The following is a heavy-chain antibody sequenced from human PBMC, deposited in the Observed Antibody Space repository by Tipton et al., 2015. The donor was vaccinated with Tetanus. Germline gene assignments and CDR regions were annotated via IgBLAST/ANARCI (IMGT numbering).Heavy chain of an antibody. D-gene: IGHD5-24*01. V-gene: IGHV4-59*01. CDR1: GGSFSNYF. Sequence: TLSLTCAVYGGSFSNYFWRWIRQPPGKGLEWIAYIFYNGRTQSNPSLKSRVSISVDTAKNQFSLQLKSVTAADTAIYYCARTTRRWLHPDYWGPGTLVTVSS. CDR3: ARTTRRWLHPDY. CDR2: IFYNGRT. J-gene: IGHJ4*02.